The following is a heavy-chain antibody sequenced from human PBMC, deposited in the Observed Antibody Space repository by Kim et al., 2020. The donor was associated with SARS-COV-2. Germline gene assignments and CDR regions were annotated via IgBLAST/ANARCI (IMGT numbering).Heavy chain of an antibody. CDR3: AKDIRCLEPEAYGMDV. D-gene: IGHD1-1*01. V-gene: IGHV3-9*01. CDR1: GFTFDDYA. CDR2: ISWNSGTI. J-gene: IGHJ6*01. Sequence: GGSLRLSCAASGFTFDDYAMHWVRQAPGKGLEWVSGISWNSGTIGYADSVKGRFTISRDNAKNSLYLQMNSLRAEDTALYYCAKDIRCLEPEAYGMDVWG.